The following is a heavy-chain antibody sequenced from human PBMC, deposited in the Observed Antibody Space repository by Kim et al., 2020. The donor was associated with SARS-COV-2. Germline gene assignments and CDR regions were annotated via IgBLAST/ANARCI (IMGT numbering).Heavy chain of an antibody. CDR3: AREKTQGYGMDV. Sequence: NYAQKLQGRVTMTTDTSTSTAYMELRSLRPDDTAVYYCAREKTQGYGMDVWGQGTTVTVSS. V-gene: IGHV1-18*01. J-gene: IGHJ6*02.